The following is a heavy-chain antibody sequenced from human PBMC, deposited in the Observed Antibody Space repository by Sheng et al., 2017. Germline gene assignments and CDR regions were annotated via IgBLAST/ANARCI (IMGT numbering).Heavy chain of an antibody. D-gene: IGHD6-19*01. CDR1: GFTFSSYA. CDR2: ISYDGSNK. V-gene: IGHV3-30*01. J-gene: IGHJ4*02. CDR3: AREVPRFPCGSSGWLDY. Sequence: QVQLVESGGGVVRALGGPLRLSCAASGFTFSSYAMHWVRQAPGKGLEWVAVISYDGSNKYYADSVKGRFTISRDNSKNTLYLQMNSLRAEDTAVYYCAREVPRFPCGSSGWLDYWGQGTPGHRLL.